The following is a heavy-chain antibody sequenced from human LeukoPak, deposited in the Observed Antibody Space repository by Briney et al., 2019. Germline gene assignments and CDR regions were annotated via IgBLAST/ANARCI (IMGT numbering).Heavy chain of an antibody. CDR2: ISWDGGST. D-gene: IGHD3-16*01. CDR1: GFTFDDYA. J-gene: IGHJ3*02. CDR3: ARGGGTVDI. Sequence: GGSLRLSCAASGFTFDDYAMHWVRQAPGKGLEWVSLISWDGGSTYYADSVKGRFTISRDNSKNSLYLQMNSLRAEDTAVYYCARGGGTVDIWGQGTMVTVSS. V-gene: IGHV3-43D*03.